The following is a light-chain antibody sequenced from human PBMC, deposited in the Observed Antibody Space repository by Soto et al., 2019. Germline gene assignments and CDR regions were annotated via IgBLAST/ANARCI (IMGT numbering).Light chain of an antibody. Sequence: EMVLTQSPGTLSLSPGETATLSCRASQTIGRAYLAWYQQKPGQAPRLLIFGSSSRATGIPDRFSGRGSGADFTLTISRLEPEDFAVYYCQQYASSPLLTVSGGTKVDSK. CDR3: QQYASSPLLT. CDR1: QTIGRAY. J-gene: IGKJ4*01. V-gene: IGKV3-20*01. CDR2: GSS.